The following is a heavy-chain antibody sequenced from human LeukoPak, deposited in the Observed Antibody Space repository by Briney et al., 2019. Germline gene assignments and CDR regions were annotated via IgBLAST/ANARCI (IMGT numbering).Heavy chain of an antibody. CDR3: ARRGVVREGMDV. J-gene: IGHJ6*04. V-gene: IGHV1-46*01. D-gene: IGHD3-10*01. CDR1: GYTFTNHY. Sequence: GASVKVSCKASGYTFTNHYIHWVRQAPGQGLEWMGLINPGGDNTDYAQNFQGRVTMTRDTSISTAYMELSRLRSDDTAVYYCARRGVVREGMDVWGKGTTVTISS. CDR2: INPGGDNT.